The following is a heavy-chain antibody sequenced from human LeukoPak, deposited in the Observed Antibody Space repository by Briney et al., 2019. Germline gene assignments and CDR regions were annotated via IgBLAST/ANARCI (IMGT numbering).Heavy chain of an antibody. D-gene: IGHD2-2*01. CDR2: ISSSSSYI. J-gene: IGHJ4*02. V-gene: IGHV3-21*01. CDR3: ARVATSGHDY. CDR1: GFTFSSYS. Sequence: GGTLRLSCAASGFTFSSYSMNWVRQAPGKGLEWVSSISSSSSYIYYADSVKGRFTISRDNDKNSLYLQMNSLRAEDTAVCYCARVATSGHDYWGQGTLVTVSS.